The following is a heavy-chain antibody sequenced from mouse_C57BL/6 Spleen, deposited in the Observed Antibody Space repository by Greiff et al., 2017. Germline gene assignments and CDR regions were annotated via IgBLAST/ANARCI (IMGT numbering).Heavy chain of an antibody. Sequence: VQLKESGGGLVKPGGSLKLSCAASGFTFSDYGMHWVRQAPEKGLEWVAYISSGSSTIYYADTVKGRFTISRDNAKNTLFLQMTSLRSEDTAMYYCAREYGYDNYAMDYWGQGTSVTVSS. CDR3: AREYGYDNYAMDY. CDR1: GFTFSDYG. J-gene: IGHJ4*01. CDR2: ISSGSSTI. D-gene: IGHD2-2*01. V-gene: IGHV5-17*01.